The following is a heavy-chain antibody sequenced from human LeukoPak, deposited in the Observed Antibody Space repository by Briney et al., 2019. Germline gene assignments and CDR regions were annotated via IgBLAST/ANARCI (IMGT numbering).Heavy chain of an antibody. J-gene: IGHJ4*02. V-gene: IGHV3-9*01. CDR3: ANAGTAFDY. CDR1: GFTFDDYA. Sequence: GGSLKLSCAASGFTFDDYAMHWVRQAPGKGLEWVSGISWNSGSIGYADSVKGRFTISRDNAKNSLYLQMNSLRAEDTALYYCANAGTAFDYWGQGTLATVSS. D-gene: IGHD1/OR15-1a*01. CDR2: ISWNSGSI.